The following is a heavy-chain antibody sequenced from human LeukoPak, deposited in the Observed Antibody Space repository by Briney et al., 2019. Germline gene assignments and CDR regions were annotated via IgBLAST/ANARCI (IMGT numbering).Heavy chain of an antibody. CDR2: IRPSGDNT. CDR1: GFTFSSYD. V-gene: IGHV3-23*01. J-gene: IGHJ5*02. CDR3: TCVSGWHWFDP. D-gene: IGHD5/OR15-5a*01. Sequence: GGSLRLSCAASGFTFSSYDMTWVRQAPGRGLEWVSSIRPSGDNTYYGDFVKGRFTISRDNSKNTVYLQMNNLRADDTAVYYCTCVSGWHWFDPWGQGTLGTVSS.